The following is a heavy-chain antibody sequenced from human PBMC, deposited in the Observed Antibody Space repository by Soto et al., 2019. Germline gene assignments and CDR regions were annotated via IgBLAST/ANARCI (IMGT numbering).Heavy chain of an antibody. J-gene: IGHJ5*02. Sequence: SETLSLTCAVSGYSISSGYYWGWLRQPPGKGLEWIGSNYHGGSTYYNPSLNSRVNLSIDMTNNHVSLLLNSVTAADAAVYYCARVGPWVPYYYDSSPYTFENWFDPWGQGTLVTGSS. CDR2: NYHGGST. CDR1: GYSISSGYY. CDR3: ARVGPWVPYYYDSSPYTFENWFDP. D-gene: IGHD3-22*01. V-gene: IGHV4-38-2*01.